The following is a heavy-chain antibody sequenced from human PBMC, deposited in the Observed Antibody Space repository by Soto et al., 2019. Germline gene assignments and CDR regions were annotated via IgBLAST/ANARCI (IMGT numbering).Heavy chain of an antibody. V-gene: IGHV3-33*05. J-gene: IGHJ4*02. D-gene: IGHD1-1*01. CDR2: ISYDGSD. CDR1: GFPFREFG. Sequence: QMQLVESGGGVVQPGRSLRLSCVASGFPFREFGMHWVRQAPGKGLEWVALISYDGSDYADSVKGRFTISRDDSRDTLFLRMDNLRPDDTGVYYCARRWNYYLDFWGQGTLVAVSS. CDR3: ARRWNYYLDF.